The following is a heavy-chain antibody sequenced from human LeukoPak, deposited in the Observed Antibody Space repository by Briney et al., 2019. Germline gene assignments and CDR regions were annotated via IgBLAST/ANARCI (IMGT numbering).Heavy chain of an antibody. Sequence: SETLSLTCTVSGGSISSSSYYWGWIRQPPGKGLEWFGSIYYSGSTYYNPSLKSRVTISVDTSKNQCSLKLSSVTAADTAVYYCARVPDILTGYPYGMDVWGQGTTATVSS. CDR1: GGSISSSSYY. J-gene: IGHJ6*02. CDR3: ARVPDILTGYPYGMDV. CDR2: IYYSGST. V-gene: IGHV4-39*01. D-gene: IGHD3-9*01.